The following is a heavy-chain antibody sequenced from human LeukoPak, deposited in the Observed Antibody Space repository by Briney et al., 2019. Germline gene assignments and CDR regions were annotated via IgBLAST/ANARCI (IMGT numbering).Heavy chain of an antibody. J-gene: IGHJ3*02. D-gene: IGHD2-2*01. CDR2: ITISGNTI. CDR3: ARVGCSSTSCYVESEVHDAFDI. CDR1: GFTFSSYD. Sequence: PAGSLRLSCAASGFTFSSYDMKWVRQAPGKGLEWLSYITISGNTIYYADSVKCRFTIARDNAKSSLYLQMNSLRAEDTAVYYCARVGCSSTSCYVESEVHDAFDIWGQGTMVTVSS. V-gene: IGHV3-48*03.